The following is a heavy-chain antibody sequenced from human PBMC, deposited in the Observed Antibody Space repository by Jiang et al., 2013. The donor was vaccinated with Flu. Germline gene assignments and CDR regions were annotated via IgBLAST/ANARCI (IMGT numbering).Heavy chain of an antibody. CDR1: GFTFSNAW. CDR2: IKSKTDGGTT. Sequence: VQLVESGGGLVKPGGSLRLSCAASGFTFSNAWMSWVRQAPGKGLEWVGRIKSKTDGGTTDYAAPVKGRFTISRDDSKNTLYLQMNSLKTEDTAVYYCTTDFGRRYCTNGVCRLRWYYGMDVWGQGTTVTVSS. V-gene: IGHV3-15*01. CDR3: TTDFGRRYCTNGVCRLRWYYGMDV. D-gene: IGHD2-8*01. J-gene: IGHJ6*02.